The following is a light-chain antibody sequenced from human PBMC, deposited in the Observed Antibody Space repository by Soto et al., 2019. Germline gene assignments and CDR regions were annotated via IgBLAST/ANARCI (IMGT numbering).Light chain of an antibody. CDR3: QQYGSPSRT. V-gene: IGKV3-20*01. CDR2: GAS. Sequence: EIVLTQSPGTLSLSPGERATLFCRASKSVSSYLAWYQQKPGQAPRLLIYGASSRATGIPDRFSGSGSGTDFTLTISRLEPEDFAVYYCQQYGSPSRTFGQGTKVEIK. J-gene: IGKJ1*01. CDR1: KSVSSY.